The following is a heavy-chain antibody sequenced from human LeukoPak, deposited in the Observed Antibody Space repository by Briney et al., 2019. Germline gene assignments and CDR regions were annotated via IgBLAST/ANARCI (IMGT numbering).Heavy chain of an antibody. CDR2: ISSGSSYI. J-gene: IGHJ4*02. CDR1: GFTFSSYT. V-gene: IGHV3-21*01. D-gene: IGHD3-22*01. Sequence: PGGSLRLSCAASGFTFSSYTMNWVRQAPGKGLEWVSIISSGSSYIHYADSVKGRFTISRDNAKNSLYLQMNSLRAEDTAVYYCAKTAYYYDSSGYIQGYWGQGTLVTVSS. CDR3: AKTAYYYDSSGYIQGY.